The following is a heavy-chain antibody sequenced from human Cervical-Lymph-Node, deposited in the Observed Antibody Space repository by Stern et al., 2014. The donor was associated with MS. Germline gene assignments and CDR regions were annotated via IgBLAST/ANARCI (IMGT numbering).Heavy chain of an antibody. J-gene: IGHJ6*02. CDR3: ASGLIPRDHYNYYGMDV. Sequence: QVQLVQSGAEVKKPGSSVKISCKASGGSLSSYGISWVRQDPGQGLEWMGGIIAILGTTNYAQKFQGRVTITADTSTDTAYMDLTSLRSEDTAVYYCASGLIPRDHYNYYGMDVWGQGTTVTVSS. CDR1: GGSLSSYG. V-gene: IGHV1-69*06. CDR2: IIAILGTT. D-gene: IGHD1-14*01.